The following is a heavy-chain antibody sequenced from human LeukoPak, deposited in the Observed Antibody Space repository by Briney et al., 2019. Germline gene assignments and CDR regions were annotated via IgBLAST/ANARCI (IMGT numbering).Heavy chain of an antibody. V-gene: IGHV1-46*01. D-gene: IGHD3-22*01. CDR3: ARDSTRYYDSSGYYYDPAFDY. J-gene: IGHJ4*02. CDR2: INPSGGST. Sequence: ASVKVSCKASGYTFTSYYMHWVRQAPGQGLEWMGIINPSGGSTSYAQKFQGRVTVTRDMSTSTVHMELSSLRSEDTAVYYCARDSTRYYDSSGYYYDPAFDYWGQGTLVTVSS. CDR1: GYTFTSYY.